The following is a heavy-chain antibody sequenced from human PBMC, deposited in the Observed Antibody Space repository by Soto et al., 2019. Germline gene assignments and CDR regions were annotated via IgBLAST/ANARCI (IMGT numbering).Heavy chain of an antibody. D-gene: IGHD6-13*01. CDR2: IYPGNSDT. J-gene: IGHJ4*02. CDR1: GYSFTSYS. Sequence: GESLKISCKGSGYSFTSYSIGWVRQMPGKGLEWMGIIYPGNSDTRYSPSFQGQVTISADKSISTVYLQWSSLKASDTAIYYCARTPAADTRGDSWGQGTLVTVSS. CDR3: ARTPAADTRGDS. V-gene: IGHV5-51*01.